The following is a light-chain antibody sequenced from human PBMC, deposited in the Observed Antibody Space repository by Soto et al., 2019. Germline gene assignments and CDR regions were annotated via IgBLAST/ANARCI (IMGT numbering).Light chain of an antibody. V-gene: IGKV3-20*01. CDR3: QQYGSSLGT. CDR1: QSVSSSY. J-gene: IGKJ1*01. CDR2: GAS. Sequence: EIVLTQSPGTLSLSPGERATLSCRASQSVSSSYLAWYQQKPGQAPRLLIYGASSRATGIPDRFSGGGSGTDFTLTISRLEPEDFAVYYCQQYGSSLGTFGQGTKVDIK.